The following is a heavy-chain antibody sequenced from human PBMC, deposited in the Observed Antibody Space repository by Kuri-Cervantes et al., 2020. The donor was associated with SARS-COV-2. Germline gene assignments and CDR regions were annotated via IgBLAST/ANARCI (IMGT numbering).Heavy chain of an antibody. CDR3: ARVPSWGYIDAFDI. D-gene: IGHD1-1*01. J-gene: IGHJ3*02. CDR2: IYYSGST. V-gene: IGHV4-61*01. Sequence: SETLSLTCTVSGGSISSGSYYWSWIRQPPGKGLEWIGYIYYSGSTNYNPSLKSRVTISVDTSKNQFSLKLSSATAADTAVYYCARVPSWGYIDAFDIWGQGTMVTVSS. CDR1: GGSISSGSYY.